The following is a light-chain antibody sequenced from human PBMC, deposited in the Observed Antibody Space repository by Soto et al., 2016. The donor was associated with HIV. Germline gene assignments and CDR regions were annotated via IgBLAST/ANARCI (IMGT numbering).Light chain of an antibody. V-gene: IGKV1-5*03. Sequence: DIQMTQSPSTLSASVGDRVTITCRASQSISSWLAWYQQKPGKAPNLLIYKASSLESGVPSRFSGSGSGTQFTLTISSLQPDDSATYYCQQYDSFPWTFGRGTKVEI. CDR1: QSISSW. CDR3: QQYDSFPWT. CDR2: KAS. J-gene: IGKJ1*01.